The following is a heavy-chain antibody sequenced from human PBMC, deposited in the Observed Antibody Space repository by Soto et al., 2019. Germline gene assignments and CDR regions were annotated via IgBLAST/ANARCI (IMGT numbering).Heavy chain of an antibody. J-gene: IGHJ4*02. Sequence: QVQLVESGGGVVLPGRSLRLSCAASGFTFSSYGMHWVGQAPGKWLEWVAVISYDGSNKYYADSVKGRFTISRDTSQKTLYLQMNRLRAEDTAVYSCAKDSPSDYYGSGSYPGDSDYCGQGTLVTVSS. V-gene: IGHV3-30*18. CDR3: AKDSPSDYYGSGSYPGDSDY. CDR2: ISYDGSNK. D-gene: IGHD3-10*01. CDR1: GFTFSSYG.